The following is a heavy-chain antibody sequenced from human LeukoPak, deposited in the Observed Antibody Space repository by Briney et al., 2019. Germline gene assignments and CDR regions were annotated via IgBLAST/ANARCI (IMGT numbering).Heavy chain of an antibody. Sequence: PSETLSLTCAVYGGSFSGYYWSWIRQPPGKGLEWIGEINHSGSTNYNPSLKSRVTISVDTSKNQFSLKLSSVTAADTAVYYCARERGSSGWYPPFDCWGQGTLVTVSS. D-gene: IGHD6-19*01. CDR3: ARERGSSGWYPPFDC. CDR1: GGSFSGYY. J-gene: IGHJ4*02. V-gene: IGHV4-34*01. CDR2: INHSGST.